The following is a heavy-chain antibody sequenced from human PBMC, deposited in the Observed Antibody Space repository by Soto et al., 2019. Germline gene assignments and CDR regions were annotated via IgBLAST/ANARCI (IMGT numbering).Heavy chain of an antibody. J-gene: IGHJ4*02. V-gene: IGHV4-61*01. CDR3: AVAWNYRYFDY. Sequence: QVQLQESGPGLVKPSETLSLTCAVSGGTVGSRPNYWGWLRQLPGQGREWFVYVPYTGTTNYNTSLKRRVIIAVDTSKNQDSLKLTSMTAEDTALYYSAVAWNYRYFDYCGPGVLVTLAS. D-gene: IGHD1-7*01. CDR1: GGTVGSRPNY. CDR2: VPYTGTT.